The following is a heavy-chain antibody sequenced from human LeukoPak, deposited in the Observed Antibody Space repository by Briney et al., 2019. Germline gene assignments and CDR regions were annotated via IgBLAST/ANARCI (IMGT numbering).Heavy chain of an antibody. Sequence: GASVKVSCKASGYTFTGYYMHWVRQAPGQGLEWVGWINPNSGGTNYAQKFQGRVTMTMDTSISTAYMELSRLRSDDTAVYYCARGDAFGYYFDYWGQGTLVTVSS. CDR2: INPNSGGT. CDR3: ARGDAFGYYFDY. V-gene: IGHV1-2*02. CDR1: GYTFTGYY. D-gene: IGHD3-16*01. J-gene: IGHJ4*02.